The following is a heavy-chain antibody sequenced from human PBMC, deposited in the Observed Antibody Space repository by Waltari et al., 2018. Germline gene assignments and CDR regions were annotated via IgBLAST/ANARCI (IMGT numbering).Heavy chain of an antibody. D-gene: IGHD3-10*01. CDR3: ATQGARRFYYGSGSYRD. CDR1: GYTLTELS. J-gene: IGHJ4*02. V-gene: IGHV1-24*01. CDR2: FDPEDGET. Sequence: PGASVKVSCKVSGYTLTELSMHWVRQAPGKGLEWMGGFDPEDGETIYAQKFQGRVTMTEDTSTDTAYMELSSLRSEDTAVYYCATQGARRFYYGSGSYRDWGQGTLVTVSS.